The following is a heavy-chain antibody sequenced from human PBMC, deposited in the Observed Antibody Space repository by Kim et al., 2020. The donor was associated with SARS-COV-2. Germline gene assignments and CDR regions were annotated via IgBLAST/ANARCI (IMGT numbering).Heavy chain of an antibody. CDR3: ARSRGAGRRAFDV. CDR2: LSDSGGT. Sequence: SETLSLTCAVFGESFSGYYWGWIRQPPGKGPEWIVELSDSGGTNYNPSLKSRVTISKDTSKNQFSLDLRSVIAADTAVYYCARSRGAGRRAFDVWGQGTMVTVSS. CDR1: GESFSGYY. J-gene: IGHJ3*01. V-gene: IGHV4-34*01. D-gene: IGHD6-13*01.